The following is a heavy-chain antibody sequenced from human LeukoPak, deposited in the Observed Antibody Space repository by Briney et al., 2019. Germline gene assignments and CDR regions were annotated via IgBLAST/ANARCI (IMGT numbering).Heavy chain of an antibody. V-gene: IGHV3-73*01. CDR1: GLTFSGSV. CDR3: TRRAYCGDDCYSGLDY. Sequence: GGSLRLSCAASGLTFSGSVMHWVRQPSGKGLEWVGRIRSKTNNDATAYAASVKGRFTIYRDDSKNVAYLQMNSLKIEDTAVYFCTRRAYCGDDCYSGLDYWGQGTLVTVSS. D-gene: IGHD2-21*02. J-gene: IGHJ4*02. CDR2: IRSKTNNDAT.